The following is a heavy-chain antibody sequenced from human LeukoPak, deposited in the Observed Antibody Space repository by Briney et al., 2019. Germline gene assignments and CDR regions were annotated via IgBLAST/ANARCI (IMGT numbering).Heavy chain of an antibody. CDR2: INHSGST. CDR1: GGSFSGYY. D-gene: IGHD6-13*01. Sequence: KPSETLSLTCAFYGGSFSGYYWSWIRQPPGKGLEWIGEINHSGSTNYNPSLKSRVTISVDTSKNQFSLKLSSVTAADTAVYYCAQQQLVPDRYFDYWGQGTLVTVSS. CDR3: AQQQLVPDRYFDY. J-gene: IGHJ4*02. V-gene: IGHV4-34*01.